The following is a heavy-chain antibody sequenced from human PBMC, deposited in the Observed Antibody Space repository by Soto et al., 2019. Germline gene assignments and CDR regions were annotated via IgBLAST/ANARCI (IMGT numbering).Heavy chain of an antibody. CDR3: ARGERYYDILTGYYVEGYYFDY. CDR2: IGFAGNNK. CDR1: GFPFDSYG. J-gene: IGHJ4*02. D-gene: IGHD3-9*01. V-gene: IGHV3-33*01. Sequence: PGGSLRLSCVASGFPFDSYGIHWVRRAPGKGLEWVATIGFAGNNKYYADSVKGRFTISRDNSKNTLYLHINSLKVDDTAMYYCARGERYYDILTGYYVEGYYFDYWGQGT.